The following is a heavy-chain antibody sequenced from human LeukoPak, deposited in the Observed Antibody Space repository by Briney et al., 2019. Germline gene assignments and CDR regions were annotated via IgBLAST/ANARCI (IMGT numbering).Heavy chain of an antibody. V-gene: IGHV3-20*04. Sequence: GGSLRLSCAASGFTFSSYEMNWVRQAPGKGLEWVSHINWNGNTIGYADSVKGRFTISRDNAKNSVYLQMNSLRAEDTALYYCARGLMGGYPHFDYWGQGTLVTVSS. CDR3: ARGLMGGYPHFDY. CDR1: GFTFSSYE. J-gene: IGHJ4*02. D-gene: IGHD3-22*01. CDR2: INWNGNTI.